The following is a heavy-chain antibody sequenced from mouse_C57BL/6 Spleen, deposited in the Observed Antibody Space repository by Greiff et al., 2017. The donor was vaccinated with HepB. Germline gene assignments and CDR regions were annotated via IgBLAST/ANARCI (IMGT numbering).Heavy chain of an antibody. J-gene: IGHJ4*01. D-gene: IGHD3-2*02. CDR1: GYTFTSYW. V-gene: IGHV1-50*01. CDR2: IDPSDSYT. CDR3: AREIRRYYAMGC. Sequence: QVQLQQPGAELVKPGASVKLSCKASGYTFTSYWMQWVKQRPGQGLEWIGEIDPSDSYTNYNQKFKGKATLTVDTSSSTAYMQLSSLTSEDSAVYYCAREIRRYYAMGCWGQGTSVTVAS.